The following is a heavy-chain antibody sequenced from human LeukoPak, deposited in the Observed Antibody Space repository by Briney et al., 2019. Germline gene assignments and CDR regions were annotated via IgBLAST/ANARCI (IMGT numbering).Heavy chain of an antibody. Sequence: SETLSLTCTVSGGSISSGDYYWSWIRQPPGKGLEWIGYIYYSGSTYYNPSLKSRVTISVDTSKNQFSLKLSSVTAADTAVYYCARDNNDFWSGTFAYWGQGTLVTVSS. J-gene: IGHJ4*02. CDR2: IYYSGST. V-gene: IGHV4-30-4*08. D-gene: IGHD3-3*01. CDR1: GGSISSGDYY. CDR3: ARDNNDFWSGTFAY.